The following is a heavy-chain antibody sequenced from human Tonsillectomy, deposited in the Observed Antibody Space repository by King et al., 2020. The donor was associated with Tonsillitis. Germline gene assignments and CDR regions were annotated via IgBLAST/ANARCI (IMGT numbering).Heavy chain of an antibody. CDR1: GFTFSTYD. J-gene: IGHJ4*02. CDR3: AKAMGYSYLYYFDY. V-gene: IGHV3-23*04. Sequence: VQLVESGGGLVQPGGSLRLACAASGFTFSTYDMSWVRQAPGKGREWVSAISGSGASTYYADSVRGRFTISRDNSKNTRYLEMNSLRAEDTAVYNCAKAMGYSYLYYFDYWGQGTLVTVSS. D-gene: IGHD5-18*01. CDR2: ISGSGAST.